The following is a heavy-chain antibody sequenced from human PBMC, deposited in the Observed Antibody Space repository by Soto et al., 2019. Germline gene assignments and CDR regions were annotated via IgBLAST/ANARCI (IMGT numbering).Heavy chain of an antibody. Sequence: LKISCKGSGYSFTSYWISWVRQVPGKGLEWMGRIDPSDSYTNYSPSSQGHVTISADKSISTAYLQWSSLKASDTAMYYCARQYGTNWFDPWGQGTLVTVSS. J-gene: IGHJ5*02. CDR3: ARQYGTNWFDP. CDR1: GYSFTSYW. V-gene: IGHV5-10-1*01. D-gene: IGHD4-17*01. CDR2: IDPSDSYT.